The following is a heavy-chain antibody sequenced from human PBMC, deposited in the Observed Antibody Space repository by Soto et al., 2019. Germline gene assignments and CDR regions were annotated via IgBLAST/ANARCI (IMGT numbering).Heavy chain of an antibody. CDR3: ARSGSYVRDAFDI. CDR1: GGSVSNGSYY. J-gene: IGHJ3*02. D-gene: IGHD1-26*01. Sequence: PSETLSLTCTVSGGSVSNGSYYWSWIRQPPGEGLEWIGNIYYTGSSKYNPALKSRVTISVDTSKNQISLRLNSVTAADTAVYYCARSGSYVRDAFDIWGQGTMVTVSS. CDR2: IYYTGSS. V-gene: IGHV4-61*01.